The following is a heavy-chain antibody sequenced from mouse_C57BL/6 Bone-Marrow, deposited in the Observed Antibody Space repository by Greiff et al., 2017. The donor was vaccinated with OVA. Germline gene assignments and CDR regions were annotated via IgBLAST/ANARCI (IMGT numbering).Heavy chain of an antibody. D-gene: IGHD1-1*01. CDR3: ARSDYGSSSGFAY. CDR1: GYTFTSYT. J-gene: IGHJ3*01. V-gene: IGHV1-4*01. Sequence: QVHVKQSGAELARPGASVKMSCKASGYTFTSYTMHWVKQRPGQGLEWIGYINPSSGYTKYNQKFKDKATLTADKSSSTAYMQLSSLTSEDSAVYYCARSDYGSSSGFAYWGQGTLVTVSA. CDR2: INPSSGYT.